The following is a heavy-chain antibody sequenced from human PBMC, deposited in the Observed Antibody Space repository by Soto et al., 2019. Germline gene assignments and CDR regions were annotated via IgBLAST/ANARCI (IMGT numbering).Heavy chain of an antibody. CDR2: IWYDGSNK. V-gene: IGHV3-33*01. D-gene: IGHD6-6*01. Sequence: GRSLRLSCAASGFTFSSYGMHWVRQAPGKGLEWVAVIWYDGSNKYYADSVKGRFTISRDNSKNTLYLQMNSLRAEDTAVYYCAGIAARNNWFDPWGQGTLVTVSS. CDR1: GFTFSSYG. CDR3: AGIAARNNWFDP. J-gene: IGHJ5*02.